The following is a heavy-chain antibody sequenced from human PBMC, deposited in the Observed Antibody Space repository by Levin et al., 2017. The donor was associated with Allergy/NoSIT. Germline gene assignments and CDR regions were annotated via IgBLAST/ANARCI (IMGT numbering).Heavy chain of an antibody. Sequence: GGSLRLSCKGSGYIFTSYWIGWVRQMPGKGLEWMGIIYPGDSDTKYSPSFQGQVTISADKSISTAYLQWSSLKASDTAMYYCARPPYSSSWYGIDYWGQGTLVTVSS. V-gene: IGHV5-51*01. J-gene: IGHJ4*02. CDR1: GYIFTSYW. D-gene: IGHD6-13*01. CDR3: ARPPYSSSWYGIDY. CDR2: IYPGDSDT.